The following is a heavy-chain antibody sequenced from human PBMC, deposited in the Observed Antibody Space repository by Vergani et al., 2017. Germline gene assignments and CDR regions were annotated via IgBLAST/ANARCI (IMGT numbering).Heavy chain of an antibody. Sequence: QVQLVQSGAEVKKPGASVKVSCKASGYTFTSYYMHWVLQAPGQGLEGMGIINPSGGSTSDAQKFQGRVTMTRDTSTSTVYMELSSLRSEDTAVYYCARDSRYCSSTSCYVGRDWFDPWGQGTLVTVSS. CDR1: GYTFTSYY. CDR2: INPSGGST. CDR3: ARDSRYCSSTSCYVGRDWFDP. V-gene: IGHV1-46*01. J-gene: IGHJ5*02. D-gene: IGHD2-2*01.